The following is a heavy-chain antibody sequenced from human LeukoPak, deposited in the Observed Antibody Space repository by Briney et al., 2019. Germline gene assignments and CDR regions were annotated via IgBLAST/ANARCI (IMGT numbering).Heavy chain of an antibody. CDR2: ISGSGGST. D-gene: IGHD4-17*01. CDR3: ARVTVPPNAFDI. Sequence: PGGSLRLSCAASGFTFSSYAMSWVRQAPGKGQEWVSAISGSGGSTYYADSVKGRFTISRDNSKNTLYLQMNSLRAEDTAVYYCARVTVPPNAFDIWGQGTMVTVSS. V-gene: IGHV3-23*01. J-gene: IGHJ3*02. CDR1: GFTFSSYA.